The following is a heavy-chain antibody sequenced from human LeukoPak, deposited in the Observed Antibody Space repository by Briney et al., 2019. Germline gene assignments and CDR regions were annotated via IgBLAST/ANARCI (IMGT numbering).Heavy chain of an antibody. CDR1: GGSISGYY. CDR2: IYYSGST. CDR3: ARLPGGYAFDY. V-gene: IGHV4-59*08. Sequence: SETLSLTCTVSGGSISGYYWSWIRQPPGKGPEWIGYIYYSGSTNYNPSLKSRVTISVDTSKNQFSLKLNSVTAADTAVYYCARLPGGYAFDYWGQGTLVTVSS. D-gene: IGHD5-12*01. J-gene: IGHJ4*02.